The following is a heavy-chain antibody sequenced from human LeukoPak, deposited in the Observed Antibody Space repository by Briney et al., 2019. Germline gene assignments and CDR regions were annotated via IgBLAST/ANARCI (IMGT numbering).Heavy chain of an antibody. CDR2: IYHRAST. Sequence: CMWNIYHRASTYYNPSLKSRVTIEGDTSKNKFSLKLNSVTAADTAVYYCARYGYSSSAGDYWGQGTLVTVSS. CDR3: ARYGYSSSAGDY. D-gene: IGHD6-6*01. V-gene: IGHV4-38-2*01. J-gene: IGHJ4*02.